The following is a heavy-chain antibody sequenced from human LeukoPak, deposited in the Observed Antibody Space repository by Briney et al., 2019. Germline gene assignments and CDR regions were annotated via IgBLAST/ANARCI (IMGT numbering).Heavy chain of an antibody. CDR3: ARGIGPYSYGPYSYYMDV. Sequence: SVKVSCKDHGSTFSSYAISWVRQAPGQGLEWMGGIIPIFGTGNYDKKVQGKVTITTSESTSTAYLELSSLRSEDTAVYYCARGIGPYSYGPYSYYMDVWGKGTTVTVSS. CDR1: GSTFSSYA. V-gene: IGHV1-69*05. J-gene: IGHJ6*03. CDR2: IIPIFGTG. D-gene: IGHD5-18*01.